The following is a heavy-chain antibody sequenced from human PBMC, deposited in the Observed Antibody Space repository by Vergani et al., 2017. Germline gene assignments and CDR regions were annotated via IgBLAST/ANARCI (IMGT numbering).Heavy chain of an antibody. CDR3: ARGNCGVNCPKYNWLAP. CDR2: IYPNGNG. CDR1: GGSMSDFY. D-gene: IGHD2-21*01. V-gene: IGHV4-4*07. J-gene: IGHJ5*02. Sequence: QVQLQESGPGLVKPSQTLSLTCAVSGGSMSDFYWTWIRQPAGRGLEWIGRIYPNGNGNYNESLRSRLTMSIDTSRSQFSLSLSSVTAADTAVYYCARGNCGVNCPKYNWLAPWGRGILVTVSS.